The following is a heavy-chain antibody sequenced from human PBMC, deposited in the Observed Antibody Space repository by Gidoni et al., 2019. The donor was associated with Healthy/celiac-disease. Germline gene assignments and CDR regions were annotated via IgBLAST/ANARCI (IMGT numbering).Heavy chain of an antibody. CDR1: GFTFSSSA. CDR3: AKMGGRGFMITFGGVTFDY. V-gene: IGHV3-23*04. CDR2: ISGSGGST. D-gene: IGHD3-16*01. J-gene: IGHJ4*02. Sequence: EVQLVESGGGLVQPGWSLRLSCAASGFTFSSSAISWVRQAPGKGLEWVSAISGSGGSTYYADSVKGRFTISRDNSKNTLYLQMNSLRAEDTAVYYCAKMGGRGFMITFGGVTFDYWGQGTLVTVSS.